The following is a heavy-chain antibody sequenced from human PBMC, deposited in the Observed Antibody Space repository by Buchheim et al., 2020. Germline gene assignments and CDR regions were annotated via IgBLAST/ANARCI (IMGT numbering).Heavy chain of an antibody. CDR2: ISTGGGSS. J-gene: IGHJ4*02. Sequence: EVQLLKSGGGLVQPGGSLRLSCAASGFTFNSYAMSWVRQAPGKGLEWVSAISTGGGSSYYADSVKGRFTFSRDNSKNTLYLQMNSLRAEDTAVYYCVKCGDSCKESVDYWGQGTL. V-gene: IGHV3-23*01. D-gene: IGHD2-15*01. CDR3: VKCGDSCKESVDY. CDR1: GFTFNSYA.